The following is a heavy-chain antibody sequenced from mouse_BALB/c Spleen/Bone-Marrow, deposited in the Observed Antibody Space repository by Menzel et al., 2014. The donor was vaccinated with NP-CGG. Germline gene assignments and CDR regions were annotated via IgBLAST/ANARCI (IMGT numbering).Heavy chain of an antibody. D-gene: IGHD4-1*02. J-gene: IGHJ3*01. CDR2: INNGGTYT. CDR3: ALNWDSAY. V-gene: IGHV5-6*01. Sequence: EVQLVESGGDLVEPGGSLKLSCAASGFTFSSYGMSWVRQTPDKRLEWVATINNGGTYTYYPDSVKGRFTISRDNAKNTLYLQMSSLKSEDTAMYYCALNWDSAYWGQGTLVTVSA. CDR1: GFTFSSYG.